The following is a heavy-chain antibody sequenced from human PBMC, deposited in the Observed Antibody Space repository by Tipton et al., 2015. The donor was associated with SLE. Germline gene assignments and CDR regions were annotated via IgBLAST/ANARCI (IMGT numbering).Heavy chain of an antibody. J-gene: IGHJ4*02. CDR3: ARVLTGSCFDN. V-gene: IGHV4-39*07. D-gene: IGHD7-27*01. CDR1: GGSITISPYF. CDR2: VSYSGGT. Sequence: TLSLTCTVSGGSITISPYFWGRVRQPPGQGLEWIGSVSYSGGTYYNPSFTSRVTISADTSKNQFSLTLSSVTAADTALYYCARVLTGSCFDNWGQGTLVTVSS.